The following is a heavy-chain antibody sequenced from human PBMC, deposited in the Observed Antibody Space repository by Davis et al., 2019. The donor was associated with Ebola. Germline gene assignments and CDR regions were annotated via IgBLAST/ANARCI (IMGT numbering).Heavy chain of an antibody. D-gene: IGHD4-23*01. CDR2: ISGSGGST. CDR3: ANLDYGGNSGFDY. J-gene: IGHJ4*02. CDR1: GFTLSRYA. Sequence: GESLKISCAASGFTLSRYAMSWVRQAPGKGLEWVSAISGSGGSTYYADSVKGRFTISRDNSKNTLYLQMNSLRAEDTAVYYCANLDYGGNSGFDYWGQGTLVTVSS. V-gene: IGHV3-23*01.